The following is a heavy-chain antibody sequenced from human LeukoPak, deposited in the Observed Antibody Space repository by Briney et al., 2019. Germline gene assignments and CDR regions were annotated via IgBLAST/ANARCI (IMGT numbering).Heavy chain of an antibody. CDR1: GGSISSSSYY. J-gene: IGHJ3*02. V-gene: IGHV4-39*01. Sequence: SETLSLTCTVSGGSISSSSYYWGWIRQPPGKGLEWIGSIYYSGSTYCTPSLKSRVTISVDTSKSQFSLKLSSVTAADTAMYYCARLKAAAVRGSAFDIWGQGTMVTVSS. D-gene: IGHD6-13*01. CDR3: ARLKAAAVRGSAFDI. CDR2: IYYSGST.